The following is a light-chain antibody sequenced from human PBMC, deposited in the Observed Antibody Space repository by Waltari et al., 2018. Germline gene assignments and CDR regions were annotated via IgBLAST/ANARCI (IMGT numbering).Light chain of an antibody. CDR1: RSHAGGYKF. V-gene: IGLV2-8*01. CDR2: EVS. Sequence: QSALTQPPSVSGSPGQSVPLPCPGSRSHAGGYKFVSWYQQYPGNAPKLIIYEVSQRPSGVPDRFSGSKSGNTASLTVSGLQAEDEADYYCNSYAGSNNWVFGGGTKLTVL. J-gene: IGLJ3*02. CDR3: NSYAGSNNWV.